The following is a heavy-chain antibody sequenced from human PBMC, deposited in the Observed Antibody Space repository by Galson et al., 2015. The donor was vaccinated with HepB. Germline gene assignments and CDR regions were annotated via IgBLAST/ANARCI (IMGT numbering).Heavy chain of an antibody. CDR1: GGTFSSYA. V-gene: IGHV1-69*13. D-gene: IGHD6-13*01. CDR2: IIPIFGTA. Sequence: SVKVSCKASGGTFSSYAISWVRQAPGQGLEWMGGIIPIFGTANYAQKFQGRVTITADESTSTAYMELSSLRSEDTAVYYCARSVWDGDRSSWYEGNHYYYYGMDVWGQGTTVTVSS. CDR3: ARSVWDGDRSSWYEGNHYYYYGMDV. J-gene: IGHJ6*02.